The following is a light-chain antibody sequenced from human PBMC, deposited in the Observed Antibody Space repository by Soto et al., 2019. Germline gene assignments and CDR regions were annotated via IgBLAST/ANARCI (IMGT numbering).Light chain of an antibody. Sequence: EVVLTQSPVTLSLSPGERATLSCRASQSFRGLLAWYQQKPGQAPRLLIYDASNRATGIPARFSGSGSGTDFTLTISSLEPEDFAVYYCQQRSNWPPTFGPGTKVDIK. CDR3: QQRSNWPPT. V-gene: IGKV3-11*01. J-gene: IGKJ3*01. CDR1: QSFRGL. CDR2: DAS.